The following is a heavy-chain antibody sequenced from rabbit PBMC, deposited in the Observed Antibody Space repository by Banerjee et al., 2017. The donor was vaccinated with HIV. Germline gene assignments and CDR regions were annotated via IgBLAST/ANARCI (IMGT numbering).Heavy chain of an antibody. V-gene: IGHV1S43*01. CDR3: ARDLAGVIGWNFNL. J-gene: IGHJ4*01. CDR2: IYAGSSGRT. D-gene: IGHD4-1*01. CDR1: GFDFSSNA. Sequence: QQQLEESGGGLVKPGGTLTLTCKASGFDFSSNAMCWFRQAPGKGLELIACIYAGSSGRTWYASWVNGRFTISGSTSLNTVDLKMTSLTAADTATYLCARDLAGVIGWNFNLWGPGTLVTVS.